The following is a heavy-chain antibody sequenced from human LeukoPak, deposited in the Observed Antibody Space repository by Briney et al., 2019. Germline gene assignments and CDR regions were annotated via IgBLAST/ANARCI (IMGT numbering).Heavy chain of an antibody. Sequence: ASVKVSCKASGYTFTGYYMHWVRQATGQGLEWMGWMNPNSGNTGYAQKFQGRVTMTRNTSVSTAYMELSSLRSEDTAVYYCARRSGAAYGDYVLLDYWGQGTLVTVSS. CDR3: ARRSGAAYGDYVLLDY. J-gene: IGHJ4*02. V-gene: IGHV1-8*02. CDR1: GYTFTGYY. CDR2: MNPNSGNT. D-gene: IGHD4-17*01.